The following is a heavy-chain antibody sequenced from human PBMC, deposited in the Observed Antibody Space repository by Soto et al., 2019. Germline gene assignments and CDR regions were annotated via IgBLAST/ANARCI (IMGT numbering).Heavy chain of an antibody. D-gene: IGHD6-19*01. J-gene: IGHJ4*02. V-gene: IGHV3-30-3*01. CDR2: ISYDGSNK. CDR3: ARTTTVAGTPEFDY. CDR1: GFTFSSFS. Sequence: QVQLVESGGGVVQPGRSLRLSCAASGFTFSSFSLHWVRQAPGKGLEWLALISYDGSNKYNADSVQGRFTVSRDNSNNTLYLQLSSLRPEDTAVYFCARTTTVAGTPEFDYWGQGALVTVSS.